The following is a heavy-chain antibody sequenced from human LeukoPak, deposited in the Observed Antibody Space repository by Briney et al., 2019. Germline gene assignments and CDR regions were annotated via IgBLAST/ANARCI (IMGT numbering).Heavy chain of an antibody. CDR3: ARDPYSSGLDY. Sequence: SETLSLTCSVSGGSISSSNYYWSWIRQPAGKGLEWIGYIYYSGSTNYNPSLKSRVTISVDTSKNQFSLKLSSVTAADTAVYYCARDPYSSGLDYWGQGTLVTVSS. V-gene: IGHV4-61*10. J-gene: IGHJ4*02. D-gene: IGHD6-19*01. CDR2: IYYSGST. CDR1: GGSISSSNYY.